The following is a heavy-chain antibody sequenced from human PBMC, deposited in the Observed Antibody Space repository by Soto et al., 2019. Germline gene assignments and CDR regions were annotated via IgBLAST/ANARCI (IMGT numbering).Heavy chain of an antibody. D-gene: IGHD2-8*02. CDR3: VKAYSSSYWFWFAP. J-gene: IGHJ5*02. Sequence: VQLLESGGDLVQPGGSLSRSCAASGFNFITHAMTWVRQAPGKGLELVSSLRGSGGHTYYVDSVKGRFHISRDNSKSTRSLQMNSPRAEDTAASYGVKAYSSSYWFWFAPWGQRTLVTVSS. V-gene: IGHV3-23*01. CDR2: LRGSGGHT. CDR1: GFNFITHA.